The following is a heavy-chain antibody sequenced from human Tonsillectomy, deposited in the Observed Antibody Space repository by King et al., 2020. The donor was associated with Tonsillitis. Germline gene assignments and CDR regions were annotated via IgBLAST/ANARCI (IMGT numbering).Heavy chain of an antibody. CDR3: ARDTSCSSTSCYSPYWRWFDP. V-gene: IGHV3-30-3*01. J-gene: IGHJ5*02. CDR2: ISYDGSNK. CDR1: GFTFRSYA. D-gene: IGHD2-2*01. Sequence: VQLVESGGGVVQPGRSLRLSCAASGFTFRSYAMHWVRQAPGKGLEWVAVISYDGSNKYYADSVKGRFTISRDNSKNTLYLQMNSLGAADTAVYYCARDTSCSSTSCYSPYWRWFDPWGQGTLVTVSS.